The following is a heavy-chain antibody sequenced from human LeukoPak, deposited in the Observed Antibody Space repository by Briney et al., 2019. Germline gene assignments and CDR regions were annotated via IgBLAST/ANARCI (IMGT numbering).Heavy chain of an antibody. CDR2: INPNSGGT. CDR3: ARGYCSGGSCSGYFDY. CDR1: GYTLTGYY. Sequence: ASVKVSCKASGYTLTGYYMHWVRQAPGQGLEWMGWINPNSGGTNYAQKFQGRVTMTRDTSISTAYMELSRLRSDDTAVYYCARGYCSGGSCSGYFDYWGQGTLVTVSS. V-gene: IGHV1-2*02. J-gene: IGHJ4*02. D-gene: IGHD2-15*01.